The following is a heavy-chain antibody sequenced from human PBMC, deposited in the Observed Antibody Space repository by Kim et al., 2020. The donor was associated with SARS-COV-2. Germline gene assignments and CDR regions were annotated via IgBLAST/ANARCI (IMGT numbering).Heavy chain of an antibody. CDR3: AKDSREDWGTLFDH. Sequence: GGSLRLSCAASGFSFSTYAMAWVRQTPGKGLEWVSGISASDDEAFYADSVKGRFTIFRDNSKNSLFLLMDSLRAEDTAVYYCAKDSREDWGTLFDHWGQGTLVTVSS. CDR2: ISASDDEA. V-gene: IGHV3-23*01. D-gene: IGHD3-16*01. J-gene: IGHJ4*02. CDR1: GFSFSTYA.